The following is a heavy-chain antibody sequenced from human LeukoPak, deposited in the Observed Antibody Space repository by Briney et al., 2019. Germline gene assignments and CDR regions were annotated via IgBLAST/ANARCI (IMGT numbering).Heavy chain of an antibody. J-gene: IGHJ4*02. V-gene: IGHV3-21*01. D-gene: IGHD5-24*01. Sequence: GGSPRLSCAASGFTFSSYNMNWVRQAPGKGLEWVSSITFSSSYIYYADSVKGRFTISRDNAKNSLYLQMDSLRAEDTAVYYCARGREGYNSYDYWGQGTLVTVSP. CDR3: ARGREGYNSYDY. CDR2: ITFSSSYI. CDR1: GFTFSSYN.